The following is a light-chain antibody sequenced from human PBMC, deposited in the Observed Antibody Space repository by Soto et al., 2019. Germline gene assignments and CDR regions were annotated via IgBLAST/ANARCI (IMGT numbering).Light chain of an antibody. V-gene: IGKV3-20*01. J-gene: IGKJ5*01. CDR2: GAS. CDR1: ESVIKY. CDR3: KQYSSSPPIT. Sequence: EIVLTQSPGTLSLSPGERATISCRASESVIKYLAWYQQKPGQAPRLLIHGASSRATGIPDRFSGSGSGTDFTLTITGLEPEDFAVYYCKQYSSSPPITFGQGTRLEI.